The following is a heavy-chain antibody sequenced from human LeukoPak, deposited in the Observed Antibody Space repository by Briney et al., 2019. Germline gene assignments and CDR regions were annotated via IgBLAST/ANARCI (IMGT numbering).Heavy chain of an antibody. Sequence: ASVKVSCKASGFTFTSSAMQWVRQARGQRLEWIGWIVVGSGNTNYAQKFQERVTITRDMSTSTAYMELSSLRSEDTAVYYCAADQLYGSGSFHGGYWGQGTLVTVSS. CDR1: GFTFTSSA. V-gene: IGHV1-58*02. CDR2: IVVGSGNT. CDR3: AADQLYGSGSFHGGY. J-gene: IGHJ4*02. D-gene: IGHD3-10*01.